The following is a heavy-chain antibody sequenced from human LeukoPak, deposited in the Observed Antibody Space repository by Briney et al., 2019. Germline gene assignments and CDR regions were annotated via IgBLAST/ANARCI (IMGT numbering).Heavy chain of an antibody. D-gene: IGHD3-10*01. CDR2: ISYGGSNK. Sequence: PGGSLRLSCAASGFTFSSYAMHWVRQAPGKGLEWVAVISYGGSNKYYADSVKGRFTISRDNSKNTLYLQMNSLRAEDTAVYYCARGPYYGCWGQGTLVTVSS. CDR1: GFTFSSYA. CDR3: ARGPYYGC. J-gene: IGHJ4*02. V-gene: IGHV3-30*01.